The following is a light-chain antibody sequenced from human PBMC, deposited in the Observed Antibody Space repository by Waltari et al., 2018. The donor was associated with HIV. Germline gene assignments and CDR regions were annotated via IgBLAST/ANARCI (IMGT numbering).Light chain of an antibody. CDR3: SSYTSSSTYV. V-gene: IGLV2-14*01. Sequence: QSALTQPASVSGPPGQSITISCTGTTNDVGSSNSVSWHQQHPGEAPKLIIHDVSDRPSGISNRFSGSKSGNTASLTISGLQTEDEADYYCSSYTSSSTYVFGTGTRVTVL. CDR1: TNDVGSSNS. CDR2: DVS. J-gene: IGLJ1*01.